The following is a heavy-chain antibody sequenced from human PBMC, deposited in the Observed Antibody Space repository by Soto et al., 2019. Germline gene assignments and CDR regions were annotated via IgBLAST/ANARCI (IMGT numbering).Heavy chain of an antibody. CDR3: ARDHKGGYYYYGMDV. V-gene: IGHV3-48*03. Sequence: EVQLVESGGGLVQPGGSLRLSCAASGFTFSSYEMNWARQAPGKGLEWVSYISSSGSTIYYADSVKGRFTISRDNAKNSLYLQMNSLRAEDTAVYYCARDHKGGYYYYGMDVWGQGTTVTVSS. CDR2: ISSSGSTI. J-gene: IGHJ6*02. CDR1: GFTFSSYE.